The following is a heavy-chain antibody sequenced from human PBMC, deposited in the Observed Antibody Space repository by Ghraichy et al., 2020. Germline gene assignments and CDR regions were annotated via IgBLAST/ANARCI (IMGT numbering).Heavy chain of an antibody. CDR1: GFIFSSYW. CDR3: ARENGYYGDYFDY. J-gene: IGHJ4*02. D-gene: IGHD4-17*01. CDR2: INQDESEK. V-gene: IGHV3-7*03. Sequence: GGSLRLSCAAYGFIFSSYWMSWVRQAPGKGIEWVANINQDESEKYYVDSVKGRFTISRDNAKNSVYLQMNSLRAEDTAVYYCARENGYYGDYFDYWGQGTLVTLSS.